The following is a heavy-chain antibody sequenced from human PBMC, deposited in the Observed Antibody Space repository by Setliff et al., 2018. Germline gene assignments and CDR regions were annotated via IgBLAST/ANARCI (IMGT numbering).Heavy chain of an antibody. Sequence: PGGSLRLSCAASGFTFSSYAMTWVRQAPGKGLERVANIKQDGSEKYYVDSVKGRFTISRDNAKNSLYLQMNSLRAEDTAVYYCARDLTGGSYGDFDYWGQGTLVTVSS. CDR3: ARDLTGGSYGDFDY. J-gene: IGHJ4*02. CDR2: IKQDGSEK. CDR1: GFTFSSYA. V-gene: IGHV3-7*01. D-gene: IGHD1-26*01.